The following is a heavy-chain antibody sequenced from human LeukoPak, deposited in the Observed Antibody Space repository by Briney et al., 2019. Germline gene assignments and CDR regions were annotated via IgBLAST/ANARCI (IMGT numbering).Heavy chain of an antibody. CDR3: ANQQFASVRAFDY. D-gene: IGHD6-6*01. CDR2: INPYSGGT. V-gene: IGHV1-2*06. CDR1: GYTFTGYY. Sequence: ASVKVSCKASGYTFTGYYMHWVRQAPGQGLEWMGRINPYSGGTHYSQEFQGRVTMTRDTSISTAYMEVSSLRSDDTALYYCANQQFASVRAFDYWGQGTLVTVSS. J-gene: IGHJ4*02.